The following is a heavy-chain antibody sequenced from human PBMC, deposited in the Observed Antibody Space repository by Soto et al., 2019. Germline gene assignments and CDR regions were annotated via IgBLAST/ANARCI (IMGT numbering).Heavy chain of an antibody. CDR3: ADLFAGFDI. D-gene: IGHD3-10*02. CDR2: ITHDGSSA. CDR1: GFTFSSHW. Sequence: EVQVVESGGDLVQPGGSLRLSCVGSGFTFSSHWMHWVRQAPGKGLVWVAHITHDGSSAIYADSVKGRFTISRDNAKNTLYLQMNTLRFEDTAVYYCADLFAGFDIWGQGTMVTVSS. V-gene: IGHV3-74*01. J-gene: IGHJ3*02.